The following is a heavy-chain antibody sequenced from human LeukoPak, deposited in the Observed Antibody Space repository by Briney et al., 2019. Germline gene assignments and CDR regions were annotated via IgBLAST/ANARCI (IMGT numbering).Heavy chain of an antibody. J-gene: IGHJ4*02. V-gene: IGHV4-59*01. D-gene: IGHD5-12*01. CDR2: IYYSEST. Sequence: PSETLSLTCTVSGGSISSYYWSWIRQPPGKGLEWIGYIYYSESTNYNPSLKSRVTISVDTSKNQFSLKLSSVTAADTAVYYCAIGAGMATTGAPFDYWGQGTLVTVSS. CDR3: AIGAGMATTGAPFDY. CDR1: GGSISSYY.